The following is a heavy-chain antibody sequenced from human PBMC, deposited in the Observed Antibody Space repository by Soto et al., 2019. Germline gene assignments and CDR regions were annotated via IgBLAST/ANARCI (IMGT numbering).Heavy chain of an antibody. J-gene: IGHJ4*02. CDR2: INQSGDST. CDR1: GYTFTNYY. Sequence: ASVKVSCKASGYTFTNYYMHWGRQDPGQGREGMGMINQSGDSTTYAQKFQDRVTMTRDTSTSTVYKELSSRISEDTAVLYCAAQDEPVGYWGQGTLVTVSS. D-gene: IGHD1-26*01. CDR3: AAQDEPVGY. V-gene: IGHV1-46*01.